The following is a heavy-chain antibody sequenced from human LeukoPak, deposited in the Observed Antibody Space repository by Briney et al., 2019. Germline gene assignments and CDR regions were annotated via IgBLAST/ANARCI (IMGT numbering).Heavy chain of an antibody. CDR1: GGSVSSSSYY. D-gene: IGHD6-19*01. Sequence: SETLSLTCTVSGGSVSSSSYYWGWIRQPPGKGLEWIGSIYYSGSTYYNSSLKSRVTISVDTSKNQFSLKLSSVTAADTAVYYCARRLAVAGRSRRYYYYMDVWGKGTTVTISS. V-gene: IGHV4-39*01. J-gene: IGHJ6*03. CDR3: ARRLAVAGRSRRYYYYMDV. CDR2: IYYSGST.